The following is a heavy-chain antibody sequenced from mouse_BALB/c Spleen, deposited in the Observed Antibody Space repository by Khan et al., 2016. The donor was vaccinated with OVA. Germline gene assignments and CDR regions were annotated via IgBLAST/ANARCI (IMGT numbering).Heavy chain of an antibody. D-gene: IGHD2-2*01. J-gene: IGHJ3*01. CDR3: TRRENYGYDPSWFAY. V-gene: IGHV1-61*01. CDR1: GYTFTSYW. Sequence: QVQLQQPGAELVRPGASVKLSCKASGYTFTSYWMNWVKQRPGQGLEWIGMIDPSDSETHYNQMFTDKATLTVDTSSRTAYMQLSSLTSEDSAVYYCTRRENYGYDPSWFAYWGQGTLVTVSA. CDR2: IDPSDSET.